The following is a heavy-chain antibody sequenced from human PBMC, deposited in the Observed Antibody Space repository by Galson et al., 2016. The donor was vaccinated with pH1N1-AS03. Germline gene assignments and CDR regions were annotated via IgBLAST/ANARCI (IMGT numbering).Heavy chain of an antibody. V-gene: IGHV4-34*01. CDR3: VVDWVPGGFAL. CDR1: GGPFNIYS. D-gene: IGHD3-9*01. Sequence: SETLSLTCAVYGGPFNIYSWSWIRQPPGKGLEWIGEINHSGGTNYNPSLKSRVAISEDTSKKQFSVKLTSVTAADTAVYYCVVDWVPGGFALWGQGTLVTVSS. CDR2: INHSGGT. J-gene: IGHJ5*02.